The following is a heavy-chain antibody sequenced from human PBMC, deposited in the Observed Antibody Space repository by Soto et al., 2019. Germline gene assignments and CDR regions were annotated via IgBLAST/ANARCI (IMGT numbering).Heavy chain of an antibody. Sequence: QVQVVQSGAEVKKPGSSVKVSCKASGGYYRSYTITWVRQAPGQGLEWMGRVIPILGVVNYAQKFQGKVTFTADKSTRTAYMELSSLRSDDTAVYYCARESVGDYPPLDYWGQGTLVTVSS. V-gene: IGHV1-69*08. CDR1: GGYYRSYT. CDR3: ARESVGDYPPLDY. D-gene: IGHD4-17*01. J-gene: IGHJ4*01. CDR2: VIPILGVV.